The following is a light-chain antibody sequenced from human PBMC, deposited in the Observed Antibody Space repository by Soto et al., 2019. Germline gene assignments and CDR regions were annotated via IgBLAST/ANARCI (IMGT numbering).Light chain of an antibody. CDR3: HQRGTWPWT. Sequence: EIVLTQYPATLSLSPGERATLSCRASQSVRNYLAWSQQKPGQAPRLLIYDASNRATGIPARFSGSGSGTDFTLTISSLESEDFAVYYCHQRGTWPWTFGQGTKVEIK. J-gene: IGKJ1*01. CDR2: DAS. V-gene: IGKV3-11*01. CDR1: QSVRNY.